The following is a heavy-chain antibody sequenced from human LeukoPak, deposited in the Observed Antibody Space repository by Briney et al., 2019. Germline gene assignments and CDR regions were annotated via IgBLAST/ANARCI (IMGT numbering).Heavy chain of an antibody. D-gene: IGHD6-13*01. CDR3: ARDRIAAALGYFDY. V-gene: IGHV3-30*04. CDR2: ISYDGSNK. J-gene: IGHJ4*02. Sequence: PGGSLRLSCAVSGFTFSSYAMHWVRQAPGKGLEWVAVISYDGSNKYYADSVKGRFTISRDNSKNTLYLQMNSLRAEDTAVYYCARDRIAAALGYFDYWGQGTLVTVSS. CDR1: GFTFSSYA.